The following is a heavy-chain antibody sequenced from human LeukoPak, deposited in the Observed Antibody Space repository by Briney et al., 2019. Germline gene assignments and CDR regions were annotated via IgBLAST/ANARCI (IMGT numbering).Heavy chain of an antibody. CDR1: GFTFSSYS. J-gene: IGHJ4*02. CDR2: ISSSSSYI. Sequence: PGGSLRLSCAASGFTFSSYSMNWVRQAPGKGLEWVSSISSSSSYIYYADSVKGRFTISRDNAKNSLYLQMNSLRAEDTAVYYCARASSLAYCGGDCQYYFDYWGQGTLVTVSS. V-gene: IGHV3-21*01. CDR3: ARASSLAYCGGDCQYYFDY. D-gene: IGHD2-21*02.